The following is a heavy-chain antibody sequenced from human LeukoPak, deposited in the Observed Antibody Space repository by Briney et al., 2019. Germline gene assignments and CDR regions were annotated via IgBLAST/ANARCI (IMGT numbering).Heavy chain of an antibody. Sequence: GGSLRLSCAASGFTFSSYWMSWVRQAPGKGLEWVANIKQDGSEKYYVDSVKGRFTISRDNAKNSLYPQMNSLRAEDTAVYFCAKEGRSTTPGYWGQGTLVTVSS. CDR1: GFTFSSYW. D-gene: IGHD6-13*01. J-gene: IGHJ4*02. CDR3: AKEGRSTTPGY. CDR2: IKQDGSEK. V-gene: IGHV3-7*01.